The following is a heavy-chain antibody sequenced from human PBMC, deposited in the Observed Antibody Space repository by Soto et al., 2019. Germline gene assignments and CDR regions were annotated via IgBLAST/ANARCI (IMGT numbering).Heavy chain of an antibody. CDR2: ISDSGGRT. D-gene: IGHD3-10*01. Sequence: PGGSLRLSCAASGFTFSTYAMSWVRQAPGKGLEWVSAISDSGGRTYYADSVQGRFTISRDNSKNTLYLQMNSLRAEDTAVYYCAKDQFSMVRGLYGMDVWGQGTTVTVSS. J-gene: IGHJ6*02. CDR3: AKDQFSMVRGLYGMDV. V-gene: IGHV3-23*01. CDR1: GFTFSTYA.